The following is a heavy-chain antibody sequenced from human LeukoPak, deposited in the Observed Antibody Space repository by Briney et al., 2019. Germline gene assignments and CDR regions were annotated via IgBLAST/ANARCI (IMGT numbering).Heavy chain of an antibody. CDR3: ARDGEYSYGPIDY. V-gene: IGHV4-34*01. J-gene: IGHJ4*02. Sequence: SETLSLTCAVYGGAFNDYYWTWIRQPPGKGLEWIGEINPYGSPSYNPSLKSRVTISVDTSKNQFSLKLSSVTAADTAVYYCARDGEYSYGPIDYWGQGTLVTVSS. CDR2: INPYGSP. D-gene: IGHD5-18*01. CDR1: GGAFNDYY.